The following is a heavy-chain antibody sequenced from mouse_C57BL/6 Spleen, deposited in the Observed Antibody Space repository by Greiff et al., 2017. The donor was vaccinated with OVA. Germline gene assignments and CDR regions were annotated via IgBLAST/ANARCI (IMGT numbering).Heavy chain of an antibody. CDR2: ISSGGSYT. J-gene: IGHJ1*03. Sequence: EVKLVESGGDLVKPGGSLKLSCAASGFTFSSYGMSWVRQTPDKRLEWVATISSGGSYTYYPDSVKGRFTISRDNAKNTLYLQMSSLKSADTAMYYCAIQPIYDGYYVGWYFDVWGTGTTVTVSS. CDR3: AIQPIYDGYYVGWYFDV. V-gene: IGHV5-6*01. D-gene: IGHD2-3*01. CDR1: GFTFSSYG.